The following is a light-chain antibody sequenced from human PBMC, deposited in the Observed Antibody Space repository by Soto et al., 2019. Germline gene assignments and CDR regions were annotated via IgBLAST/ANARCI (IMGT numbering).Light chain of an antibody. CDR3: LQHSDYPFT. V-gene: IGKV1-17*01. J-gene: IGKJ2*01. Sequence: DIQMTQSPSSLSASVGDRVTITCRARQGIRDALGWYQQKPGKVPKRLIYSATSMQSGVPSRFSGSGSETELPLTISSLQPEDFATYSCLQHSDYPFTFGQGTRLEI. CDR1: QGIRDA. CDR2: SAT.